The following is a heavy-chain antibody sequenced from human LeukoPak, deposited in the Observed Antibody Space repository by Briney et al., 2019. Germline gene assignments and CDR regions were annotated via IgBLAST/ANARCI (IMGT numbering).Heavy chain of an antibody. V-gene: IGHV3-9*01. Sequence: GGSLRLSCAASGFTFDDYAMHWVRQAPGKGLEWVSGISWNSGSIAYADSVKGRFTISRDNAKNSLYLQMNSLRAEDTALYYCAKVNLYSGSWYELGMDVWGQGTTVTVSS. CDR3: AKVNLYSGSWYELGMDV. D-gene: IGHD6-13*01. J-gene: IGHJ6*02. CDR2: ISWNSGSI. CDR1: GFTFDDYA.